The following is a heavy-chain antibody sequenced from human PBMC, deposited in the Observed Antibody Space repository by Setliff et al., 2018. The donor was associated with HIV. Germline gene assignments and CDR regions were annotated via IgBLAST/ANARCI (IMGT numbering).Heavy chain of an antibody. CDR2: ISSSSSYI. D-gene: IGHD1-7*01. J-gene: IGHJ6*02. Sequence: GGSLRLSCAASGFTFSSYSMNWVRQAPGKGLEWVSSISSSSSYIYYADSVKGRFTISRDNAKKSLYLQMNSLRAEDTAVYYCARGSNWNFYYYYGMDVWGQGTTVTVSS. V-gene: IGHV3-21*01. CDR3: ARGSNWNFYYYYGMDV. CDR1: GFTFSSYS.